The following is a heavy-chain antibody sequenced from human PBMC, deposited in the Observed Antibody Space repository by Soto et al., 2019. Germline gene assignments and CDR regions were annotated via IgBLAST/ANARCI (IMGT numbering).Heavy chain of an antibody. D-gene: IGHD2-15*01. Sequence: EVQLVESGGGLVKPGGSLRLSCAPSGFNFSIYSMNWVRQAPGKGLEWVASISSRTGYINYADSVKGRATISRDNAKNSLFLQLNSLRAEDTARDYCARGVVSSWVDSYYGMDVWGPGTTVTVSS. J-gene: IGHJ6*02. CDR3: ARGVVSSWVDSYYGMDV. CDR2: ISSRTGYI. CDR1: GFNFSIYS. V-gene: IGHV3-21*06.